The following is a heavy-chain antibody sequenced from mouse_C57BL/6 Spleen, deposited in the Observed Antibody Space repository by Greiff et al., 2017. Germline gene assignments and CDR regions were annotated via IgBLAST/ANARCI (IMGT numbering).Heavy chain of an antibody. CDR3: ARDDGSSHYFDY. CDR1: GFTFSDYG. J-gene: IGHJ2*01. Sequence: EVKVVESGGGLVKPGGSLKLSCAASGFTFSDYGMHWVRQAPEKGLEWVAYISSGSSTIYYADTVKGRFTITRDNAKNTRFLQMTSLRSEDTAMYYCARDDGSSHYFDYWGQGTTLTVAS. V-gene: IGHV5-17*01. D-gene: IGHD1-1*01. CDR2: ISSGSSTI.